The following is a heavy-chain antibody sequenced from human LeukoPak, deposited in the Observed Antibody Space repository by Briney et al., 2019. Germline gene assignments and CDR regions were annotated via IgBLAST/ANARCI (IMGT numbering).Heavy chain of an antibody. J-gene: IGHJ4*02. Sequence: SETLSLTCAVYGGSFSGYYWSWIRQPPGKGLEWIGEINHSGSANYNPSLKSRVTISVDTSKNQFSLKLSSVTAADTAVYYCARGVGGKQWLVPKYYFDYWGQGTLVTVSS. CDR3: ARGVGGKQWLVPKYYFDY. V-gene: IGHV4-34*01. CDR1: GGSFSGYY. CDR2: INHSGSA. D-gene: IGHD6-19*01.